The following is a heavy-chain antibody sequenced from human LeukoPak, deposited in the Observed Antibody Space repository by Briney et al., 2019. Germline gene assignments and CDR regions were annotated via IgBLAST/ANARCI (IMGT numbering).Heavy chain of an antibody. Sequence: SVKVSCKASGGTFSSYAISWVRQAPGQGLEWMGRIIPILGIPNYAPKLQHRVTITADKSTSTAYMDLSSLRSEDTAVYYCARSYYDSSGYYYFDSWGQGTLVTVSS. D-gene: IGHD3-22*01. J-gene: IGHJ4*02. V-gene: IGHV1-69*04. CDR1: GGTFSSYA. CDR3: ARSYYDSSGYYYFDS. CDR2: IIPILGIP.